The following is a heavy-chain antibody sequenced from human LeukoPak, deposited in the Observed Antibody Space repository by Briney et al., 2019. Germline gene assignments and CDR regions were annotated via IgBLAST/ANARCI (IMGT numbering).Heavy chain of an antibody. V-gene: IGHV3-48*01. Sequence: GGSLRLSCAAPGFTFTSYSMNWVRQAPGKGLEWVSYISSSSNTIYYADSVKGRFTISRDNSKNTLYLQMNSLRAEDTAVYYCAKDLAEMATIIDYWGQGTLVTVSS. CDR2: ISSSSNTI. J-gene: IGHJ4*02. D-gene: IGHD5-24*01. CDR1: GFTFTSYS. CDR3: AKDLAEMATIIDY.